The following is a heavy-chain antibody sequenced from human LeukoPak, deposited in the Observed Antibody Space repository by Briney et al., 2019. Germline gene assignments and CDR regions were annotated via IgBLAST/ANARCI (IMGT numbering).Heavy chain of an antibody. Sequence: ASVKVSCKASGYTFTSYDINWVRQATGQGLEWMGWMNPNSGNTGYPQKFQGRVTMTRNTSISTAYMELSSLRSEDTAVYYCARTAMVPGPYYYYGMDVWGQGTTVTVSS. CDR1: GYTFTSYD. CDR2: MNPNSGNT. CDR3: ARTAMVPGPYYYYGMDV. D-gene: IGHD5-18*01. J-gene: IGHJ6*02. V-gene: IGHV1-8*01.